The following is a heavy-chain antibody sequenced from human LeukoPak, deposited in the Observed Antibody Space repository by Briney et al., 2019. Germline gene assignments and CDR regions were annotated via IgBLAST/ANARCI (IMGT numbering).Heavy chain of an antibody. V-gene: IGHV4-34*01. CDR3: ASPRNSDIYYFDY. CDR1: GGSFSGYY. J-gene: IGHJ4*02. Sequence: SETLSLTCAVYGGSFSGYYWSWIRQPPGKGLEWIGEINHSGSTNYNPSLKSRVTISVDTSKNQFSLKLSSVTAADTAVYYCASPRNSDIYYFDYWGQGTLVTVSS. D-gene: IGHD1-7*01. CDR2: INHSGST.